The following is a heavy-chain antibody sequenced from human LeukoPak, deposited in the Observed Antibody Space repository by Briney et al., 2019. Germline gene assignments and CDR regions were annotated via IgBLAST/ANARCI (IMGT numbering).Heavy chain of an antibody. D-gene: IGHD3-10*01. CDR1: GYTFTSYA. V-gene: IGHV7-4-1*02. CDR3: AKSGPSGWWFDP. CDR2: INTNTGNP. J-gene: IGHJ5*02. Sequence: GGSLRLSCAASGYTFTSYAMNWVRQAPGQGLEWMGWINTNTGNPTYAQGFTGRFVFSLDTSVSTAYLQISSLKAEDTAVYYCAKSGPSGWWFDPWGQGTLVTVSS.